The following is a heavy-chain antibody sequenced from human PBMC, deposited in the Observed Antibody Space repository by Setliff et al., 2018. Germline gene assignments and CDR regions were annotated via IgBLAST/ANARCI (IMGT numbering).Heavy chain of an antibody. CDR2: IYYSGST. V-gene: IGHV4-59*01. CDR3: ARVTNWGLDLRFDP. J-gene: IGHJ5*02. CDR1: GDSISSYY. D-gene: IGHD7-27*01. Sequence: SETLSLTCTVSGDSISSYYWSWIRQPPGKGLEWIGHIYYSGSTNYNPSLKSRVTMSVATFENHFSLKLNSLTDADTAVYYCARVTNWGLDLRFDPWGQGILVTVSS.